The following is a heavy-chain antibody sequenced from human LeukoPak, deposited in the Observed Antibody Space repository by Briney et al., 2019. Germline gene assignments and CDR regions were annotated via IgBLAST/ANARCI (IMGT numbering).Heavy chain of an antibody. J-gene: IGHJ6*02. CDR1: GFTFDDYA. Sequence: SGGSLRLSCAASGFTFDDYAMHWVRQAPGKGLEWVSGISWNSGSIGYADSVKGRFTIPRDNAKNSLYLQMNSLRAEDTALYYCAKGLHDNTPYYYYYGMDVWGQGTTVTVSS. D-gene: IGHD3-9*01. CDR2: ISWNSGSI. V-gene: IGHV3-9*01. CDR3: AKGLHDNTPYYYYYGMDV.